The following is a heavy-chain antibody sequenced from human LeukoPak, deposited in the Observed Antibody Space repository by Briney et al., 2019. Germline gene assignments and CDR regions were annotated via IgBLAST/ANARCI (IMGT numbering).Heavy chain of an antibody. CDR3: AREVGATLLGNFDL. CDR1: GDSLRKSTFY. J-gene: IGHJ2*01. Sequence: SETLSLTCTVSGDSLRKSTFYWVWIRQPPGKGLEWIGSIYYSGGADYNPSLQSRVTISVDTTKNEFSLKVRSVTAADTAVYFCAREVGATLLGNFDLWGRGTLVTVSS. V-gene: IGHV4-39*07. D-gene: IGHD1-26*01. CDR2: IYYSGGA.